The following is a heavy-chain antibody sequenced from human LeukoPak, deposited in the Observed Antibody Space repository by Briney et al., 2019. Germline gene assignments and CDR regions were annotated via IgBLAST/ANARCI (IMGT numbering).Heavy chain of an antibody. CDR2: IYYSGST. Sequence: SETLSLTCTVSGGSISTYYWSWIRQPTGKGLEWIGYIYYSGSTNYNPSLKSRVTISVDTSKNQFSLKLSSVTAADTAVYYCARRAYGSGSYDFDYWGQGTLVTVSS. J-gene: IGHJ4*02. D-gene: IGHD3-10*01. CDR3: ARRAYGSGSYDFDY. CDR1: GGSISTYY. V-gene: IGHV4-59*08.